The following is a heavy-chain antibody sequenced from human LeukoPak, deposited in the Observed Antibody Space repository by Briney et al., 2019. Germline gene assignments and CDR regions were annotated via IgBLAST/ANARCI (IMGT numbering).Heavy chain of an antibody. V-gene: IGHV1-18*04. CDR2: ISAYNGNT. CDR1: GYTFTGYY. CDR3: ASRGATGWFDP. D-gene: IGHD1-26*01. J-gene: IGHJ5*02. Sequence: ASVKVPCKASGYTFTGYYMHWVRQAPGQGLEWMGWISAYNGNTNYAQKLQGRVTMTTDTSTSTAYMELRSLRSDDTAVYYCASRGATGWFDPWGQGTLVTVSS.